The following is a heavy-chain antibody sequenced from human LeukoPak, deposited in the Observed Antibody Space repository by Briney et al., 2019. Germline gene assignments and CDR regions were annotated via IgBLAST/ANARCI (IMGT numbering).Heavy chain of an antibody. Sequence: SETLSLTCTVSGGSINNNYWSWIRQPPGKRPEWIGYIYYSGSTYYNPSLKSRVTISVDTSKNQFSLRLSSVTAADTAVYYCARGDGHLWFQFWGQGTLVTVSS. J-gene: IGHJ4*02. CDR2: IYYSGST. CDR3: ARGDGHLWFQF. V-gene: IGHV4-59*01. CDR1: GGSINNNY. D-gene: IGHD3-10*01.